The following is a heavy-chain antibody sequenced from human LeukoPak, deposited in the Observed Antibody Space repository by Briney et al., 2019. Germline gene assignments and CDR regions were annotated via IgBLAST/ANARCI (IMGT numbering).Heavy chain of an antibody. CDR3: ARDESLYDAFDI. J-gene: IGHJ3*02. Sequence: ASVTVSCTASGYTFTSYYMHWVRQAPGQGLEWMGIINPSGGSTSYAQKFQGRVTMTRDTSTSTVYMELSSLRSEDTAVYYCARDESLYDAFDIWGQGTMVTVSS. V-gene: IGHV1-46*01. CDR1: GYTFTSYY. CDR2: INPSGGST.